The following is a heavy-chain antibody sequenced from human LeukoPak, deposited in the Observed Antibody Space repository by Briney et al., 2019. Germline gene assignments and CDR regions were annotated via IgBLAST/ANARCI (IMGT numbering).Heavy chain of an antibody. CDR2: MYYSGSS. CDR1: GGSITSSSYY. CDR3: VRDRRGYSRLFDY. V-gene: IGHV4-39*07. D-gene: IGHD3-22*01. Sequence: SETLSLTCTVSGGSITSSSYYWGWIRQPPGKGLEWIGSMYYSGSSYYNPSLKSRVSISVDTSKNQISLKLSSVTAADTAVYYCVRDRRGYSRLFDYWGQGTLVTVSS. J-gene: IGHJ4*02.